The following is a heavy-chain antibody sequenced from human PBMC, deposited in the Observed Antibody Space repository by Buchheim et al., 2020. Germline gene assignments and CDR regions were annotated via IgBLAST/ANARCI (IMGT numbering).Heavy chain of an antibody. J-gene: IGHJ5*02. Sequence: EVQLVESGGGLVQPGGSLRLSCAGSGFIFSSHWMHWVRQAPGKGLMWVSGINSDGSFTTYADSVKGRFTISRDNAKNTLSLQMNSLRAEDTAVYYCVRGYDTWGQGTL. CDR2: INSDGSFT. V-gene: IGHV3-74*01. CDR3: VRGYDT. CDR1: GFIFSSHW. D-gene: IGHD3-9*01.